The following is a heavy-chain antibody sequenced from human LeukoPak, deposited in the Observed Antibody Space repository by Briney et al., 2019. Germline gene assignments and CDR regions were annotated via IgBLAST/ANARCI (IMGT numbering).Heavy chain of an antibody. J-gene: IGHJ4*02. CDR2: MSSNGTTT. V-gene: IGHV3-74*03. CDR1: GFTLRKYW. CDR3: ATGVGGADDY. Sequence: PGGCLRLSCAASGFTLRKYWVHWVRQAPGQGLVWISRMSSNGTTTTYADSVRVRFTISRDNAKNTLYLEMNSLRAQYTAVYYCATGVGGADDYWGQGTLVTVSS. D-gene: IGHD1-26*01.